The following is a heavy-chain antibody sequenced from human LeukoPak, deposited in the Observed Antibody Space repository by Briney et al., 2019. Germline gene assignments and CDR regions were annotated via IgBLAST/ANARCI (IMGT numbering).Heavy chain of an antibody. V-gene: IGHV3-74*01. D-gene: IGHD3-16*01. CDR2: INSDGSST. Sequence: GGSLRLSCAASGFTFSSYWMHWVRQAPGKGLGWVSRINSDGSSTSYADSVKGRFTISRDNAKNTLYLQMNSLRAEDTAVYYCARDLGATGFDYWGQGTLVTVSS. J-gene: IGHJ4*02. CDR1: GFTFSSYW. CDR3: ARDLGATGFDY.